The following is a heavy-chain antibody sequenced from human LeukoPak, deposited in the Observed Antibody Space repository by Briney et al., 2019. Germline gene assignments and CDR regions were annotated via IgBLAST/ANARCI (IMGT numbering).Heavy chain of an antibody. CDR1: GGSISSSSYY. D-gene: IGHD3-3*01. J-gene: IGHJ3*02. Sequence: SETLSLTRTVSGGSISSSSYYWGWIRQPPGKGLEWIGSTYYSGSTYYNPSLKSRVTISVDTSKNQFSLKLSSVTAADTAVYYCARDTIFDAFDIWGQGTMVTVSS. V-gene: IGHV4-39*07. CDR3: ARDTIFDAFDI. CDR2: TYYSGST.